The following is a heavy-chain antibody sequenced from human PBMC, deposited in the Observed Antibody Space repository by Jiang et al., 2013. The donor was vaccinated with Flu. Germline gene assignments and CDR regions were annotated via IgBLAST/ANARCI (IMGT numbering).Heavy chain of an antibody. D-gene: IGHD6-19*01. CDR3: AREVAGTYAFDI. CDR1: GASVSGNSDA. V-gene: IGHV6-1*01. J-gene: IGHJ3*02. CDR2: TYYRSRWYY. Sequence: SQTLSLTCAISGASVSGNSDAWNWIRQSPSRGLEWLGRTYYRSRWYYDYAVSVRSRIFINPDTSTNQLSLQLNSVTPEDMAVYYCAREVAGTYAFDIWGQGTTVTVSS.